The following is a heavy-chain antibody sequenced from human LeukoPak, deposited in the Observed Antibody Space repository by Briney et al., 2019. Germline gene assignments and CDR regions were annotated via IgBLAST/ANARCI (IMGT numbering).Heavy chain of an antibody. J-gene: IGHJ5*02. Sequence: KPSETLSLTCGVSGYSISSGYYWGWIRQPPGKGLEWIGSIYHTGSTYYNPSLNNRVIMSVDTSKNQFSLKLTSVTAADTAVYFCARHHVRPAVLAWFDPWGQGTLVTVSS. V-gene: IGHV4-38-2*01. CDR1: GYSISSGYY. CDR2: IYHTGST. CDR3: ARHHVRPAVLAWFDP. D-gene: IGHD2-2*01.